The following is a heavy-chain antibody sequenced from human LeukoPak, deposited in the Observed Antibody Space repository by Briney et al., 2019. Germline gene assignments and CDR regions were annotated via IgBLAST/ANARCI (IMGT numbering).Heavy chain of an antibody. V-gene: IGHV3-74*01. CDR3: ARVTGYQLLAGYFYYMDV. CDR1: GFSFSSYW. CDR2: TISDGSST. J-gene: IGHJ6*03. Sequence: GGSLTLSCPVSGFSFSSYWMHWVRPAEGKVLVWVSRTISDGSSTTYADSVRSRFTISSDNAKNTQYLQMNSLRAEDTAVYYCARVTGYQLLAGYFYYMDVWGKGTTVTVSS. D-gene: IGHD2-2*01.